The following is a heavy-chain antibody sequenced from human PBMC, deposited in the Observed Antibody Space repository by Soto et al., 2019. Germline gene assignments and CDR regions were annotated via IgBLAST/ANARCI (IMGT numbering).Heavy chain of an antibody. J-gene: IGHJ4*02. V-gene: IGHV3-74*01. CDR3: ARDVPTIAVAPNDY. CDR2: INSDGSST. D-gene: IGHD6-19*01. Sequence: GGALRLSCEASGFNIISYWMHWVRHAPGKGLVWVSRINSDGSSTSYADSVKGRFTISRDNAKNTLYLQMNSLRAEDTAVYYCARDVPTIAVAPNDYWGQGTLVTVSS. CDR1: GFNIISYW.